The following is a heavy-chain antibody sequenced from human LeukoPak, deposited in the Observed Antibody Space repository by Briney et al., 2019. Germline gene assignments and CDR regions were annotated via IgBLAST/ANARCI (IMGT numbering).Heavy chain of an antibody. Sequence: SVKVSCKASGGTFSSYAISWVRQAPGQGLEWMGRIIPILGIANYAQKFQGRVTIIADKSTSTAYMELSSLRSEDTAVYYCARDGRGYSYGYVMNWFDPWGQGTLVTVSS. J-gene: IGHJ5*02. CDR2: IIPILGIA. CDR3: ARDGRGYSYGYVMNWFDP. D-gene: IGHD5-18*01. CDR1: GGTFSSYA. V-gene: IGHV1-69*04.